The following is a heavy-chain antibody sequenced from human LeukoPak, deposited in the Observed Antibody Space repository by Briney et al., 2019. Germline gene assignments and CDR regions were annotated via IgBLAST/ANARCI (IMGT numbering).Heavy chain of an antibody. J-gene: IGHJ4*02. CDR2: ISYDGTNK. Sequence: GGSLRLSCAASGFTFFNYAMHWVRQAPGKGLEWVALISYDGTNKYYAGSVKGRFTISRDNSKNTLYLQMNSLTSEDTAVYYCARERYYDNILPNQKISVPNDYWGQGTLVTVSS. V-gene: IGHV3-30*04. CDR1: GFTFFNYA. D-gene: IGHD3-22*01. CDR3: ARERYYDNILPNQKISVPNDY.